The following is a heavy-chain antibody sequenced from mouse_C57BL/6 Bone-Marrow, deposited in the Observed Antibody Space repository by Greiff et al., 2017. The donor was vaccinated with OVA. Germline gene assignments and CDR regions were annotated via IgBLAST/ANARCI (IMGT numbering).Heavy chain of an antibody. CDR3: ARRERVLWDYFDY. J-gene: IGHJ2*01. CDR1: GFTFSSYA. V-gene: IGHV5-4*03. Sequence: DVMLVESGGGLVKPGGSLKLSCAASGFTFSSYAMSWVRQTPEKRLEWVATISDGGSYTYYPDNVKGRFTISRDNAKNNLYLQMSHLKSEDTAMYYCARRERVLWDYFDYWGQGTTLTVSS. D-gene: IGHD6-1*01. CDR2: ISDGGSYT.